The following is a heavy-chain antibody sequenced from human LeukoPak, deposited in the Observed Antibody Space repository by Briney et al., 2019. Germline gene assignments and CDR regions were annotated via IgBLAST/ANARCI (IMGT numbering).Heavy chain of an antibody. CDR1: GFTFDDYA. CDR2: ISWNSGSI. J-gene: IGHJ3*02. V-gene: IGHV3-9*03. CDR3: AKDRGRQRGAFDI. Sequence: GGSLRLSCAASGFTFDDYAMHWVRQAPGKGLEWVSGISWNSGSIGYADSVKGRFTISRDNAKNSLYLQMNSLRAEDMALYYCAKDRGRQRGAFDIWGQGTMVTVSS. D-gene: IGHD6-25*01.